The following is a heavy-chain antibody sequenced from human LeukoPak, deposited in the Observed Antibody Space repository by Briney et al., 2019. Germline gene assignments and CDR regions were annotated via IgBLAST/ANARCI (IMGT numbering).Heavy chain of an antibody. Sequence: KFQGRVTITRDTSASTAYMELSSLRSEDTAVYYCARVQRGIAVAQAFGYWGQGTLVTVSS. J-gene: IGHJ4*02. CDR3: ARVQRGIAVAQAFGY. V-gene: IGHV1-3*01. D-gene: IGHD6-19*01.